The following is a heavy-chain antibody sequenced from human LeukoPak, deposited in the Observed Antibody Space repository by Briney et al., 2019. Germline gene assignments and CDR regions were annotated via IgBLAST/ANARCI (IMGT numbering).Heavy chain of an antibody. CDR2: IYTSGST. J-gene: IGHJ6*03. V-gene: IGHV4-4*07. D-gene: IGHD2-2*01. CDR1: GGSISSYY. Sequence: SETLSLTCTVSGGSISSYYGSWIRQPAGKGLEWMGRIYTSGSTNYNPSLKSRVTISVDKSKNQFSLKLSSVTAADTAVYYCARAVVPAAIRSIDYYYYYMDVWGKGTTVTVSS. CDR3: ARAVVPAAIRSIDYYYYYMDV.